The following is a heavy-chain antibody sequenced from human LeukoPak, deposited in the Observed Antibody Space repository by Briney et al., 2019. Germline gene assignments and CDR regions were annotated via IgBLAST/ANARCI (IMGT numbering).Heavy chain of an antibody. V-gene: IGHV3-21*01. D-gene: IGHD1-26*01. J-gene: IGHJ4*02. Sequence: AGGSLRLSCAASGFTFSTYSMSWVRQAPGKGLEWVSSISSSSSYIYYAESVKGRFTISRDNAKSSLYLQMNSLRAEDTAVYYCARVVGVTPSVDYWGQGTLVTVSS. CDR3: ARVVGVTPSVDY. CDR2: ISSSSSYI. CDR1: GFTFSTYS.